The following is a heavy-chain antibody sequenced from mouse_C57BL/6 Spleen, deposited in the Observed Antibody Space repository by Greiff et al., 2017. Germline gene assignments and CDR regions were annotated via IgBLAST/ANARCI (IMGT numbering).Heavy chain of an antibody. CDR1: GYSITSGYY. V-gene: IGHV3-6*01. D-gene: IGHD2-1*01. CDR3: ARDLYGNYAFDY. J-gene: IGHJ2*01. Sequence: EVKLMESGPGLVKPSQSLSLTCSVTGYSITSGYYWNWIRQFPGNKLEWMGYISYDGSNNYNPSLKNRISITRDTSKNQFFLKLNSVTTEDTATYYCARDLYGNYAFDYWGQGTTLTVSS. CDR2: ISYDGSN.